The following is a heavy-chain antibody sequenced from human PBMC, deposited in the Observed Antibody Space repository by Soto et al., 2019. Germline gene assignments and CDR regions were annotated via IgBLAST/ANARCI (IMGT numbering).Heavy chain of an antibody. J-gene: IGHJ4*02. CDR2: INHSGSA. CDR3: ARARADYYGSENYYKGGFSYFDH. Sequence: QVLLQQWGAGLLKPSETLSLTCAVYGGSLSGNYWTWIRQSPGKGLEWIGNINHSGSAIYNPSLTTRVTISVGTSNNRFFLELCSVTAADAAVYYCARARADYYGSENYYKGGFSYFDHGGQGTLVTVSS. D-gene: IGHD3-10*01. CDR1: GGSLSGNY. V-gene: IGHV4-34*01.